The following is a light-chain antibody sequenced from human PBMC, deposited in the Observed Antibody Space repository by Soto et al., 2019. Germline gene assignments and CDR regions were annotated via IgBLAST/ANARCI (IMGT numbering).Light chain of an antibody. V-gene: IGLV2-14*01. CDR2: EVT. J-gene: IGLJ1*01. CDR1: SSDVGGYNY. Sequence: QSVLTQPASVSGSPGQSITISCTGTSSDVGGYNYVSWYQQHPGKAPKLMIYEVTNRPSGISNRFSGSESGNTASLTITGLQAEDEADYYCSSFISTSTLPYVFGTGTKVTVL. CDR3: SSFISTSTLPYV.